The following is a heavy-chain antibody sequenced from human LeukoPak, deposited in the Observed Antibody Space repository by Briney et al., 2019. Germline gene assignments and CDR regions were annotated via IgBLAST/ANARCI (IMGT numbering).Heavy chain of an antibody. Sequence: PSETLSLTCTVSGGSISSGGYYWSWIRQHPGKGLEWIGYIYYSGSTYYNPSLKSRVTISVDTSKNQFSLKLSSVTAADTAVYYCARGLRTVVVPAARVVDAFDIWGQGTMVTVSS. CDR1: GGSISSGGYY. D-gene: IGHD2-2*01. CDR2: IYYSGST. CDR3: ARGLRTVVVPAARVVDAFDI. V-gene: IGHV4-31*03. J-gene: IGHJ3*02.